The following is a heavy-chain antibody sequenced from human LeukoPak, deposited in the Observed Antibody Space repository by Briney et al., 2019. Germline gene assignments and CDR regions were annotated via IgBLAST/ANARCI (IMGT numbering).Heavy chain of an antibody. CDR1: GFTFSSYS. CDR2: ISSSSSTI. J-gene: IGHJ3*02. CDR3: ARDLSGRYAFDI. V-gene: IGHV3-48*02. Sequence: GGSLRLSCAASGFTFSSYSMIWVRQAPGKGLEWVSYISSSSSTIYYADSVKGRSTISRGNAKNSLYLQMNSLRDEDTAVYYCARDLSGRYAFDIWGQGTMVTVSS. D-gene: IGHD3-10*01.